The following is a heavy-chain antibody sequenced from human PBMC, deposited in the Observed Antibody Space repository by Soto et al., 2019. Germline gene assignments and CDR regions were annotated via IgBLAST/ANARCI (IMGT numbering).Heavy chain of an antibody. CDR3: ARGWGTAMEHYYYYYGMDV. CDR1: GGTFSSYA. CDR2: IIPIFGTA. V-gene: IGHV1-69*13. J-gene: IGHJ6*02. D-gene: IGHD5-18*01. Sequence: GASVKVSCKASGGTFSSYAISWVRQAPGQGLEWMGGIIPIFGTANYAQKFQGRVTITADESTSTAYMELSSLRSEDTAVYYCARGWGTAMEHYYYYYGMDVWGQGTTVTVSS.